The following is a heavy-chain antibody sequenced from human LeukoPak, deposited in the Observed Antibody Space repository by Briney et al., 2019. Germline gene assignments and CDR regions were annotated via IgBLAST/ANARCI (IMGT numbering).Heavy chain of an antibody. CDR2: ISGGGGST. D-gene: IGHD3-22*01. J-gene: IGHJ4*02. CDR3: ARDPWDYYDGSGYYEDYFDY. Sequence: GGSLRLSCTTSVFSFRTYAMTWVRQAPGKGLEWVSAISGGGGSTYYADSVKGRFTISRDNAKNSLYLQMNSLRAEDTAVYYCARDPWDYYDGSGYYEDYFDYWGQGTLVTVSS. CDR1: VFSFRTYA. V-gene: IGHV3-23*01.